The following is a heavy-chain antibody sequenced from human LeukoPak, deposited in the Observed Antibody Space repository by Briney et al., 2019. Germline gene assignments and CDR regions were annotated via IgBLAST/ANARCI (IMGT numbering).Heavy chain of an antibody. CDR2: INAGNGNT. CDR3: ARGGEYGHGYVDFGY. V-gene: IGHV1-3*01. D-gene: IGHD5-12*01. Sequence: ASVKVSCKAAGYTFTSYVMHWVRQAPGQRLEWMGWINAGNGNTKYAQKFQGRVTITRDTSASTAYMELSSLRSEDTAVYYCARGGEYGHGYVDFGYWGQGTLVTVSS. J-gene: IGHJ4*02. CDR1: GYTFTSYV.